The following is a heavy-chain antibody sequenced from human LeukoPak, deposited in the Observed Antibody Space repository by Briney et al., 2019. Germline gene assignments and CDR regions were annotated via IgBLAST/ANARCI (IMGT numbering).Heavy chain of an antibody. CDR1: GVSISSSSYY. V-gene: IGHV4-39*01. CDR3: ARRVYSSSWVDY. D-gene: IGHD6-13*01. Sequence: SETLSLTCTVSGVSISSSSYYWGWIRQPPGKGLEWIGSIYYSGSTYYNPSLKSRVTISVDTSKNQFSLKLSSVTAADTAVYYCARRVYSSSWVDYWGQGTLVTVSS. J-gene: IGHJ4*02. CDR2: IYYSGST.